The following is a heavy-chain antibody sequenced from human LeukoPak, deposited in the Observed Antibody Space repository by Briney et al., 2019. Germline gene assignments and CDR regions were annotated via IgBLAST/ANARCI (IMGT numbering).Heavy chain of an antibody. D-gene: IGHD3-16*01. CDR3: TKGGTGHSDY. Sequence: GVSLRLSCAASGFSFSSYWKHWVRQAPGKGLVWVSRINSDGSGTSYADSVKGRFTISRDNAKNTLDLHMNNLRAEDTAVYYCTKGGTGHSDYWGQGTLVTVSS. J-gene: IGHJ4*02. CDR2: INSDGSGT. V-gene: IGHV3-74*01. CDR1: GFSFSSYW.